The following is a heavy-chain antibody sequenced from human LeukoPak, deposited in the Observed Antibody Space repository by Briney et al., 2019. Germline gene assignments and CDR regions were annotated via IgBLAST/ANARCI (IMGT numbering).Heavy chain of an antibody. CDR2: IYFSGST. CDR3: ARSSVTMVRGVIYDAFDI. V-gene: IGHV4-31*03. D-gene: IGHD3-10*01. J-gene: IGHJ3*02. CDR1: GGSINSGGYY. Sequence: SQTLSLTCTVSGGSINSGGYYWSWIRHHPGKGLEWIGYIYFSGSTYYNPSLKSRVTISVDTSKNHFSLKLSSVTAADTAVYYCARSSVTMVRGVIYDAFDIWGQGTVVTVSS.